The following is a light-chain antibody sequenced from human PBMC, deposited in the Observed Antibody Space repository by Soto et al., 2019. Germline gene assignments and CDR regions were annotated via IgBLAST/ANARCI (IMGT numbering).Light chain of an antibody. CDR2: GAS. CDR1: QSVSSSY. J-gene: IGKJ1*01. CDR3: QQYGSSPKT. V-gene: IGKV3-20*01. Sequence: LKQSPGTLSLSPGERATLSCRASQSVSSSYLAWYQQKPGQAPRLLIYGASSRATGIPDRFSGSGSGTDFTLTISRLEPEDFAVYYCQQYGSSPKTFGQGTMVDIK.